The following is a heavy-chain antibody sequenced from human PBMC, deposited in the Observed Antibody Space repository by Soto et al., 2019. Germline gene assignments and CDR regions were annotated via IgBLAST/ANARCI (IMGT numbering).Heavy chain of an antibody. Sequence: QVQLVQSGAEVKKPGASVKLSCKASGYTFTSYGISWVRQAPGQGLEWMGWISSYNGNTNYAEKFQGRVTMTTDRYTSTANMELRSLTSAGTAVYYCARDTVHSGAKGCSRFDPCGKGTLVTFCS. J-gene: IGHJ5*02. V-gene: IGHV1-18*01. CDR1: GYTFTSYG. CDR2: ISSYNGNT. CDR3: ARDTVHSGAKGCSRFDP. D-gene: IGHD5-12*01.